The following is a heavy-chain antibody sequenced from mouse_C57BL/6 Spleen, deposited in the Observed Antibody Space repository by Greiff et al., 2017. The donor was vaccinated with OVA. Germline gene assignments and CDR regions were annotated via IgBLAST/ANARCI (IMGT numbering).Heavy chain of an antibody. CDR3: TRVPPYYGLDY. CDR1: GFTFSSYA. V-gene: IGHV5-9-1*02. D-gene: IGHD1-1*01. CDR2: ISSGGDYI. J-gene: IGHJ2*01. Sequence: EVQVVESGEGLVKPGGSLKLSCAASGFTFSSYAMSWVRQTPEKRLEWVAYISSGGDYIYYADTVKGRFTISRDNARNTLYLQMSSLKSEDTAMYYCTRVPPYYGLDYWGQGTTLTVSS.